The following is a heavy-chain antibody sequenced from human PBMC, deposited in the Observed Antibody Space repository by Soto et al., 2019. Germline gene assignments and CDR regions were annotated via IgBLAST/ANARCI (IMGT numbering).Heavy chain of an antibody. CDR1: GYSFSTYD. CDR2: ISPKNGNT. Sequence: QLLQSGAEVKKPGASVKVSCKASGYSFSTYDISWLRQAPGQGLEWMGRISPKNGNTDYAQKFQDRVTMTADTSSSTAYMELRGLRSDDTAIYYCATSYDSGFDPWAQGTLVTVSS. J-gene: IGHJ5*02. D-gene: IGHD3-3*01. CDR3: ATSYDSGFDP. V-gene: IGHV1-18*04.